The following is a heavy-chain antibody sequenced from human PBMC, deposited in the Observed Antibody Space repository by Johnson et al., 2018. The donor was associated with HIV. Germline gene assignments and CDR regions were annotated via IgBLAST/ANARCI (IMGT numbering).Heavy chain of an antibody. CDR3: ARAGSSSSGPRAFDI. Sequence: VQLVESGGGLVQPGGSLRLSCAASGFTFDTSWMNWVRQAPGRGLEWVANIKYDGGRIQYVDSVKGRFTISRDNSKNTLYLQMNSLTPEDTAVYYCARAGSSSSGPRAFDIWGQGTMVTVSS. J-gene: IGHJ3*02. D-gene: IGHD6-6*01. V-gene: IGHV3-7*03. CDR1: GFTFDTSW. CDR2: IKYDGGRI.